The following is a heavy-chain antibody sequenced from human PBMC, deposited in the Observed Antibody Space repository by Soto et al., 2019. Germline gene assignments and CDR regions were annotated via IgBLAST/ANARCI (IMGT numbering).Heavy chain of an antibody. J-gene: IGHJ5*02. V-gene: IGHV1-18*01. Sequence: ASVKVSCKASGYTFTSYGISWVRQAPGQGLEWMGWISAYNGNTNYAQKLQGRVTMTTDTSTSTAYMELRSLRSDDTAVYYCARDPTIVVVPAAMWSWFDPWGQGTLLTVSS. D-gene: IGHD2-2*01. CDR2: ISAYNGNT. CDR3: ARDPTIVVVPAAMWSWFDP. CDR1: GYTFTSYG.